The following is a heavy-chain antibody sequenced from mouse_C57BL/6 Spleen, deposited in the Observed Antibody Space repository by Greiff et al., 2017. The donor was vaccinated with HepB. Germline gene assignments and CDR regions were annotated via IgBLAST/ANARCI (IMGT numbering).Heavy chain of an antibody. D-gene: IGHD2-5*01. CDR3: AILYYSNYEESYFDY. V-gene: IGHV1-81*01. CDR1: GYTFTSYG. J-gene: IGHJ2*01. CDR2: IYPRSGNT. Sequence: QVQLQQSGAELARPGASVKLSCKASGYTFTSYGISWVKQRTGQGLEWIGEIYPRSGNTYYNEKFKGKATLTADKSSSTAYMELRSLTSEDSAVYFCAILYYSNYEESYFDYWGQGTTLTVSS.